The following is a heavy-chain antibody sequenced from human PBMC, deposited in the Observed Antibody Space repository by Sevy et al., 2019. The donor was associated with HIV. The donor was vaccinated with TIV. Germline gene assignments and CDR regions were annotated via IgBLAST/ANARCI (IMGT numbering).Heavy chain of an antibody. Sequence: ASVKVSCKASAYSFTAYYLHWVRQAPGQGLDWMGWINPNSDDTNYALKFNGRVTMTADASISTAYMELHSLTSDDTAVYYCARERMIIGGGNGLDVWGQGTTVTVSS. J-gene: IGHJ6*02. CDR1: AYSFTAYY. CDR3: ARERMIIGGGNGLDV. CDR2: INPNSDDT. D-gene: IGHD3-16*01. V-gene: IGHV1-2*02.